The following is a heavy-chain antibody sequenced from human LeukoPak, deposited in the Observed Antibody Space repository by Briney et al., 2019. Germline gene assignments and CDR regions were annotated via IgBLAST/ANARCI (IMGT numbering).Heavy chain of an antibody. CDR2: IIPILGIA. CDR3: ARGIVDTAMVYYFDY. CDR1: GGTFSSYA. Sequence: SVRVSCKASGGTFSSYAISWVRQAPGQGLEWMGRIIPILGIANYAQKFQGRVTITADKSTSTAYMELSSLRSEDTAVYYCARGIVDTAMVYYFDYWGQGTLVTVSS. V-gene: IGHV1-69*04. J-gene: IGHJ4*02. D-gene: IGHD5-18*01.